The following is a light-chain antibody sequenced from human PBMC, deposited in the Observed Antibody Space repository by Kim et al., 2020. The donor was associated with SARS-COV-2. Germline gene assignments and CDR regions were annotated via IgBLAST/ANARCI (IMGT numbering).Light chain of an antibody. CDR2: RDN. CDR1: NNNVGNQG. J-gene: IGLJ3*02. V-gene: IGLV10-54*01. CDR3: SAWDISLNAWV. Sequence: QTAKLTCTGNNNNVGNQGAAWLQQHQGHPPKLLSYRDNDRPSGISERLSASRSGNTASLTISGLQPEDEADYYCSAWDISLNAWVFGGGTQLTVL.